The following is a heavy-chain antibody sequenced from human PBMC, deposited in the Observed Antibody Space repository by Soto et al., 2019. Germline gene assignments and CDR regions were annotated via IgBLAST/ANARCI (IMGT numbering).Heavy chain of an antibody. J-gene: IGHJ6*02. Sequence: PSETLSLTCTVSGGSISSGDYYWGWIRQPPGKGLEWIGSIYYSGSTYYNPSLKSRVTISVDTSKNQFSLKLSSVTAADTAVYYCASPPVEDSGYDIYYYGMDVWGQGTTVTVSS. CDR2: IYYSGST. CDR1: GGSISSGDYY. D-gene: IGHD5-12*01. CDR3: ASPPVEDSGYDIYYYGMDV. V-gene: IGHV4-39*01.